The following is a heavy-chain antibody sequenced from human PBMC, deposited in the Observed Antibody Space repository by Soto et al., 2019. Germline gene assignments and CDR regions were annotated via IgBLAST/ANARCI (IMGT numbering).Heavy chain of an antibody. CDR1: GFTFSSYG. Sequence: QVQLLESGGGVVQPGRSLRLSCAASGFTFSSYGMHWVRQAPGKGLEWVAVISYDGSNKYYADSVKGRFTISRDNSKNTLYLQMNSLRAEDTAVYYCAKVGYCSGGSCSSHGMDVWGQGTTVTVSS. V-gene: IGHV3-30*18. J-gene: IGHJ6*02. CDR3: AKVGYCSGGSCSSHGMDV. D-gene: IGHD2-15*01. CDR2: ISYDGSNK.